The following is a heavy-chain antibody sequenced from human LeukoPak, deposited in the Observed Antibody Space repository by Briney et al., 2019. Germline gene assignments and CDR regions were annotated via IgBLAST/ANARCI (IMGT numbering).Heavy chain of an antibody. CDR1: GFTFTTYA. D-gene: IGHD6-6*01. J-gene: IGHJ4*02. CDR2: ITGSGGST. Sequence: GGSLRLSCGASGFTFTTYAMTWVRQAPGKGLEWVSSITGSGGSTYYGDSVKGRFTISRDNAKNSLYLQMNSLRAEDTAVYYCAREESSSSGYYFDYWGQGTLVTVSS. CDR3: AREESSSSGYYFDY. V-gene: IGHV3-23*01.